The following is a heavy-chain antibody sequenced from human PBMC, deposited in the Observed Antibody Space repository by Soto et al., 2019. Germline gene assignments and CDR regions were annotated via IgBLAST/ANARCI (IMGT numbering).Heavy chain of an antibody. CDR3: AKDAPGSGWLSDY. J-gene: IGHJ4*02. V-gene: IGHV3-23*01. CDR2: ITGNGGT. Sequence: PGGSLRLSCAASGFTFRIYAMSWVRQAPGKGLEWVSTITGNGGTSYADFVRGRFTISRDNSKNTLYLQMNSLRAEDTAVYYCAKDAPGSGWLSDYWGQGTLVTVPQ. CDR1: GFTFRIYA. D-gene: IGHD3-22*01.